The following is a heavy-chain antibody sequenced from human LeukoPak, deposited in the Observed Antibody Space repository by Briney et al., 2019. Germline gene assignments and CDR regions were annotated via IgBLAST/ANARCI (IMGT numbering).Heavy chain of an antibody. J-gene: IGHJ6*03. Sequence: SVKVSCKASGGTFSSYAISWVRQAPGQGLEWMGRIIPIFGTANYAQKFQGRVTITTDESTSTAYMELSSLRSEDTAVYYCARGPDFWSGYYHLFHYYMDVWGKGTTVTVSS. CDR3: ARGPDFWSGYYHLFHYYMDV. D-gene: IGHD3-3*01. CDR2: IIPIFGTA. V-gene: IGHV1-69*05. CDR1: GGTFSSYA.